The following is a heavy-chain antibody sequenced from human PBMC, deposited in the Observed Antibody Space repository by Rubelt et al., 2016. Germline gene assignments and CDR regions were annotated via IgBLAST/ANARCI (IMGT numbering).Heavy chain of an antibody. D-gene: IGHD2-21*01. CDR1: GFTFRTYW. V-gene: IGHV3-74*03. J-gene: IGHJ4*02. Sequence: GSLRLSCAVSGFTFRTYWMHWVRQPPGKGLVWVSRIKNDGTATTYADSVKGRFTISRDNAKNTVYLQMNSLRAEDTAIYYCGREIGVYSSSAIDYWGQGTLVTVSS. CDR3: GREIGVYSSSAIDY. CDR2: IKNDGTAT.